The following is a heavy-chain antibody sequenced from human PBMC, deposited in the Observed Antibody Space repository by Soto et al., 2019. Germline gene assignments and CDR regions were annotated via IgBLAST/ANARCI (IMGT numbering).Heavy chain of an antibody. Sequence: PGGSLTLACAGSGFNFSSYEMNWVRQAPGKGLEWLSFILHSGDIIYYGDSIKGRFTISRGSAKNLLYLHMNSLRVEDTAIYYCATRLSVSYGPLFDQWGQGTLVTVSS. V-gene: IGHV3-48*03. CDR1: GFNFSSYE. CDR3: ATRLSVSYGPLFDQ. J-gene: IGHJ4*02. CDR2: ILHSGDII. D-gene: IGHD3-16*01.